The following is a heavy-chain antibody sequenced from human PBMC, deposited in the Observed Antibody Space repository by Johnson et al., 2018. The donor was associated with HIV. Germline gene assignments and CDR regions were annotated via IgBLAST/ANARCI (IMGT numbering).Heavy chain of an antibody. CDR3: ATIWPGSFAFDI. Sequence: VQLVESGGGLVKAGGSLRLSCAASGFTFTNAWMHWVRQVPGKGLMWVSRIRGAGSSTSYADSVKGRFTISRDNSKNTLYLQMNSLRAEDTALYYCATIWPGSFAFDIWGQGTMVTVSS. CDR1: GFTFTNAW. J-gene: IGHJ3*02. V-gene: IGHV3-74*02. CDR2: IRGAGSST. D-gene: IGHD3-10*01.